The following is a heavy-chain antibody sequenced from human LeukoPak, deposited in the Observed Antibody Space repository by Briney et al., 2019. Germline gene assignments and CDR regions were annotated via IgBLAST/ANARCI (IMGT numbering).Heavy chain of an antibody. V-gene: IGHV4-34*01. J-gene: IGHJ5*02. CDR3: AREGMLRFIGNNWFDP. Sequence: KPSETLSLTCAVYGGSFSGYYWSWIRQPPGKGLEWIGEINHSGSTNYNPSLKSRVTISVDTSKNQFSLNLSSVTAADTAVYYCAREGMLRFIGNNWFDPWGQGTLVTVSS. CDR2: INHSGST. CDR1: GGSFSGYY. D-gene: IGHD1-26*01.